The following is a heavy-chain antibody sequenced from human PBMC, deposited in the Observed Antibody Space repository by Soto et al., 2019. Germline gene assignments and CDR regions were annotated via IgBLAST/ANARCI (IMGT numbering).Heavy chain of an antibody. CDR2: TRNKANSYTT. Sequence: GALGISWAASGFTFSGHYMDWVRQAPGKGLEWVGRTRNKANSYTTEYAASVKGRFTISRDDSKNSLYLQMNSLKTEDTAVYYCARATSSGSYYIDYWGQGTQVTVS. V-gene: IGHV3-72*01. D-gene: IGHD3-10*01. CDR1: GFTFSGHY. CDR3: ARATSSGSYYIDY. J-gene: IGHJ4*02.